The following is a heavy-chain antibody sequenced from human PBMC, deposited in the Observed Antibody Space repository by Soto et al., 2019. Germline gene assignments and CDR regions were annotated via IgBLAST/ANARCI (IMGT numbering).Heavy chain of an antibody. Sequence: GGSLRLSCAASGFTFSNAWMSWVRQAPGKGLEWVGRIKSKTDGGTTDYAAPVKGRFTISRDDSKNTLYLQMNSLKTEDTAVYYCTTHYGDYVSLDYWGQGTLVTVSS. V-gene: IGHV3-15*01. CDR3: TTHYGDYVSLDY. D-gene: IGHD4-17*01. CDR2: IKSKTDGGTT. J-gene: IGHJ4*02. CDR1: GFTFSNAW.